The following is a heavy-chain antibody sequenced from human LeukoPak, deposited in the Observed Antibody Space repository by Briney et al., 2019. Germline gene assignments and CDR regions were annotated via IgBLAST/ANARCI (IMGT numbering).Heavy chain of an antibody. Sequence: GGSLRLSCAASGFTVSSNYMSWVRQAPGKGLEWVAKIKEDGSEKYYVDSVKGRFTISRDNAKNSLYLQMNSLRAEDTAMYYCAREVAVAFDFWGQGTLVTVSS. J-gene: IGHJ4*02. CDR2: IKEDGSEK. CDR3: AREVAVAFDF. D-gene: IGHD6-19*01. V-gene: IGHV3-7*01. CDR1: GFTVSSNY.